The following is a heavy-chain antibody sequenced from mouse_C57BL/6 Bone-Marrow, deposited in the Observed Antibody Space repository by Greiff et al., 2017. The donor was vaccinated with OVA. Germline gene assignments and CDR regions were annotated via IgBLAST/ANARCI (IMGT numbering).Heavy chain of an antibody. CDR2: IISDGGST. CDR1: EYEFPSHD. D-gene: IGHD6-5*01. V-gene: IGHV5-2*01. CDR3: ASKKPMIPWDFDY. J-gene: IGHJ2*01. Sequence: EVKLMESGGGLVQPGESLKLSCESNEYEFPSHDMSWVRKTPEKRLELVAAIISDGGSTYYPDTMERRFIISRDNTKKTLYLQMSSLRSEDTALYYCASKKPMIPWDFDYWGQGTTLTVSS.